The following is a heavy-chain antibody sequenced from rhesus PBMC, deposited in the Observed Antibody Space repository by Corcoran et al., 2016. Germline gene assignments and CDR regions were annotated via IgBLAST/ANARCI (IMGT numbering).Heavy chain of an antibody. J-gene: IGHJ3*01. CDR2: IYGRGGST. D-gene: IGHD3-16*01. CDR3: ARVGYYYSGSYYPGDAFDF. V-gene: IGHV4-93*01. CDR1: GGSISSSNW. Sequence: QVQLQESGPAVVKPSETLSLTCAVSGGSISSSNWWSWLRPSPGKGLEWIGGIYGRGGSTEYNPSLKSRGTISKATSKNQCSLKLSSVTAADTAVYYCARVGYYYSGSYYPGDAFDFWGQGLRVTVSS.